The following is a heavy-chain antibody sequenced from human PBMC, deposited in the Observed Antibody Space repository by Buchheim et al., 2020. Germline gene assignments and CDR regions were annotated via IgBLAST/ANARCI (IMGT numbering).Heavy chain of an antibody. CDR3: ASNPTYYGMGV. CDR2: IYTSGST. Sequence: QVQLQESGPGLVKPSQTLSLTCTVSGGSISSGSYYWSWIRQPAGKGLEWIGRIYTSGSTNYNPSLKSRVTISVDTSKNQFALKLSSVTAADTAVYYCASNPTYYGMGVWGQGTT. CDR1: GGSISSGSYY. V-gene: IGHV4-61*02. J-gene: IGHJ6*02.